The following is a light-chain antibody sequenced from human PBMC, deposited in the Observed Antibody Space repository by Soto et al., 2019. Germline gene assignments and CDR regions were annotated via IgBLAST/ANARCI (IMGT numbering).Light chain of an antibody. J-gene: IGKJ3*01. Sequence: DIQMTQSPSSLSASVGDRVTITCRASQGISNYLAWYQQKPGKVPKLLIYAASTLQSGVPSRFSGSGSATDFTLTISSLQPEDVATYYCQKYNSLFTFGPRTKVDIK. CDR1: QGISNY. CDR3: QKYNSLFT. V-gene: IGKV1-27*01. CDR2: AAS.